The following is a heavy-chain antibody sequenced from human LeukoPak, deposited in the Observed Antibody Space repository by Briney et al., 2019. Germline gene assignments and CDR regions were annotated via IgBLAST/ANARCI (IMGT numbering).Heavy chain of an antibody. J-gene: IGHJ6*03. CDR1: GFTFSSYS. V-gene: IGHV3-21*01. D-gene: IGHD3-10*01. CDR2: ISSSSSYI. CDR3: ARVSGSFLWFGELLSYYMDV. Sequence: GGSLRLSCAASGFTFSSYSMNWVRQAPGKGLEWVSSISSSSSYIYYADSVKGRFTISRDNAKNSLYLQMNSLRAEDTAVYYCARVSGSFLWFGELLSYYMDVWGKGTTVTVSS.